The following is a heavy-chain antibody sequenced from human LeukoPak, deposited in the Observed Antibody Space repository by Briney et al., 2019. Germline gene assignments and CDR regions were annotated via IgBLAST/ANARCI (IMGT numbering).Heavy chain of an antibody. V-gene: IGHV5-51*01. CDR3: AGYYYDSSGYSAFDI. Sequence: GEALKISCKGSGYSFTSYWIGWVRQMPGKGLEWMGIIYPGDSDTRYSPSFQGQVTISADKSLSTAYLQWSSLKASDTAMYYCAGYYYDSSGYSAFDIWGQGTMVTVSS. CDR1: GYSFTSYW. CDR2: IYPGDSDT. D-gene: IGHD3-22*01. J-gene: IGHJ3*02.